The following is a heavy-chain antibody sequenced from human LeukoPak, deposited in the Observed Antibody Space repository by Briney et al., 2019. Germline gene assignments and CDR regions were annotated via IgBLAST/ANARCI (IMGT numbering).Heavy chain of an antibody. CDR1: GGSISSYY. CDR2: IYYSGST. D-gene: IGHD3-22*01. V-gene: IGHV4-59*08. CDR3: ARHYDSSAYWYYFDY. Sequence: SETLSLTCAVSGGSISSYYWSWIRQPPGKGLEWIGYIYYSGSTNYNPSLKSRVTISVDTSKNQFSLKLSSVTAADTAVYYCARHYDSSAYWYYFDYWGQGTLVTVSS. J-gene: IGHJ4*02.